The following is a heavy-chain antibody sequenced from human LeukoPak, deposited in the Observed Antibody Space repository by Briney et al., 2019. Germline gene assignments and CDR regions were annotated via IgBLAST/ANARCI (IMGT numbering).Heavy chain of an antibody. J-gene: IGHJ4*02. CDR1: GYTFTSYG. Sequence: SVKVSCNASGYTFTSYGISWVRQAPGQGPEWMGWISAYNGNTNYAQKLQGRVTMTTDTSTSTAYMELRSLASDDTAVYYCARWGLLGLPLGYWGQGTLVTVSS. CDR2: ISAYNGNT. V-gene: IGHV1-18*01. CDR3: ARWGLLGLPLGY. D-gene: IGHD1-26*01.